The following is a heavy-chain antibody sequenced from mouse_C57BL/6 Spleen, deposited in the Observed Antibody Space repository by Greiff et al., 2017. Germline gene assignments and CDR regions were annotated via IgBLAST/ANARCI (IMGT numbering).Heavy chain of an antibody. CDR2: ISSGSSTI. Sequence: EVQLVESGGGLVKPGGSLKLSCAASGFTFSDYGMHWVRQAPEKGLEWVAYISSGSSTIYYADTVKGRFTISRDNAKNTLFLQMTSLRSEDTAMYYCASLVITTVVADAMDYWGQGTSVTVSS. J-gene: IGHJ4*01. D-gene: IGHD1-1*01. CDR3: ASLVITTVVADAMDY. V-gene: IGHV5-17*01. CDR1: GFTFSDYG.